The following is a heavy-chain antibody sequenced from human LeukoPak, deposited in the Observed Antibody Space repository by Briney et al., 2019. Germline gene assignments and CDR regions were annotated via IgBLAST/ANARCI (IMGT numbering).Heavy chain of an antibody. CDR3: ATPETYYYDSSGQYYFDY. V-gene: IGHV1-24*01. CDR2: FDPEDGET. D-gene: IGHD3-22*01. CDR1: GYTLTELS. J-gene: IGHJ4*02. Sequence: AASVKVSCKVSGYTLTELSMHWVRQAPGKGLEWMGGFDPEDGETIYAQKFQGRVTMTEDTSTDTAYMELSSLRSEDTAVHYCATPETYYYDSSGQYYFDYWGQGTLVTVSS.